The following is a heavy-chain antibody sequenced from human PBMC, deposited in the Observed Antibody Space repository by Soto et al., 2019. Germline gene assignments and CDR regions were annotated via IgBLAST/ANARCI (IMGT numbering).Heavy chain of an antibody. CDR2: IYYSGST. J-gene: IGHJ6*02. CDR1: GGSISSYY. CDR3: ARVPNNYYYGMDV. V-gene: IGHV4-59*01. D-gene: IGHD2-8*01. Sequence: SETLSLTCTVSGGSISSYYWSWIRQPPGKGLEWIGYIYYSGSTNYNPSLKSRVTISVDTSKNQFSLKLSSVTAADTAVYYCARVPNNYYYGMDVWGQGTTVTVSS.